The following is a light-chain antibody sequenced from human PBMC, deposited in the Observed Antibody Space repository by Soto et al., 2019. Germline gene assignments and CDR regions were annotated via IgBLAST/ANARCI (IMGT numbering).Light chain of an antibody. CDR2: ENK. CDR3: QSYDADFVL. J-gene: IGLJ2*01. V-gene: IGLV6-57*04. CDR1: SGIIANNY. Sequence: NFMLTQPHSVSESPGKTVTISCTRSSGIIANNYVQWYQQRPGSAPTTVIYENKLRPSGGPGRFSGSTDASSNSASLTISGLQPQDEADYYCQSYDADFVLFGGGTKRTVL.